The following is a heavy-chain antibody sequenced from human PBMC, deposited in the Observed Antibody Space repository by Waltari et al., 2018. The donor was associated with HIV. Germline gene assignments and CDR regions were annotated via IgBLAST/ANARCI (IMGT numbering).Heavy chain of an antibody. CDR1: GITFSSYW. CDR2: IKQDGSEK. CDR3: ARDAAAYGHYFDY. D-gene: IGHD4-17*01. Sequence: EVQLVESGGGLVQPGGSLRLSCAASGITFSSYWMSWVRLAPGKGLEWVANIKQDGSEKYYVDSVKGRFTISRDNAKNSLYLQMNSLRAEDTAVYYCARDAAAYGHYFDYWGQGTLVTVSS. J-gene: IGHJ4*02. V-gene: IGHV3-7*01.